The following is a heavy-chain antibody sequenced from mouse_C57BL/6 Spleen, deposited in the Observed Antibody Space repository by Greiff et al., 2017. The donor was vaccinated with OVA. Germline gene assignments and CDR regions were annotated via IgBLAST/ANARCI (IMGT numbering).Heavy chain of an antibody. CDR1: GYTFTSYW. D-gene: IGHD1-1*01. Sequence: QVQLQQPGAELVKPGASVKLSCKASGYTFTSYWMHWVKQRPGQGLEWIGMIHPNSGSTNYNEKFKSKATLTVDKSSSTAYMQLSSLTSEDSAVYYCARFTTVVSTGMDYWGQGTSVTVSS. V-gene: IGHV1-64*01. CDR2: IHPNSGST. CDR3: ARFTTVVSTGMDY. J-gene: IGHJ4*01.